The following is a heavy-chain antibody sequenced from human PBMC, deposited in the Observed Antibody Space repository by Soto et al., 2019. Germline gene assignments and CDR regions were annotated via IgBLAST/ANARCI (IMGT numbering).Heavy chain of an antibody. Sequence: EVQLLESGGGLVQPGGSLRLSCEASGFPFSSYAMTWVRQAPGKGLEWVSAISSTGGTTYYADSVKGRFTSSRDNSENTLYLKMSSLRAEDTAAYYCAKYLYDSTGSRVAYDIWGQGTMVTVSS. CDR2: ISSTGGTT. D-gene: IGHD3-22*01. CDR3: AKYLYDSTGSRVAYDI. V-gene: IGHV3-23*01. J-gene: IGHJ3*02. CDR1: GFPFSSYA.